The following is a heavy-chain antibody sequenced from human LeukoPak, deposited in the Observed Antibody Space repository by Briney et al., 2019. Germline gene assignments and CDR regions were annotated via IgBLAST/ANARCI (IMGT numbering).Heavy chain of an antibody. V-gene: IGHV3-11*04. D-gene: IGHD3-10*01. CDR2: ISSSGSTI. Sequence: GGSLRLSCAASGFTFSDYYMRWIRQAPGKGLEWVSYISSSGSTIYYADSVKGRFTISRDNAKNSLYLQMNSLRAEDTAVYYCARDERYGSGSYYYYYDYMDFWGKGTTVTVSS. CDR1: GFTFSDYY. CDR3: ARDERYGSGSYYYYYDYMDF. J-gene: IGHJ6*03.